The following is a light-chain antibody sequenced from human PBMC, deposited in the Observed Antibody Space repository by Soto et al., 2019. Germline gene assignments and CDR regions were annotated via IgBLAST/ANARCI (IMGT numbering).Light chain of an antibody. CDR2: KTS. CDR1: QSISNW. Sequence: IQMTQSTSTLSASLGDKVTITCRASQSISNWLAWYQQKPGKAPKILIYKTSSLESGVPSRFSGSGSGTEFTLTISSLQPDDFATYYCQQYNSYSWTFGQGTKVDI. V-gene: IGKV1-5*03. J-gene: IGKJ1*01. CDR3: QQYNSYSWT.